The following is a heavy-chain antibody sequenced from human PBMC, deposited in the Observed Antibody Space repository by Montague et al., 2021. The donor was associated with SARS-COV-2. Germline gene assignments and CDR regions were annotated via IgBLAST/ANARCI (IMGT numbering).Heavy chain of an antibody. CDR2: IGWRSGSI. J-gene: IGHJ5*02. D-gene: IGHD5-12*01. Sequence: SLRLSCAASGFTFDDYVMHWVRQAPGKGLEWVSGIGWRSGSIGYXDSVKGRFTISRDNAKNSLYLQMNSLRAADTALYHCAKGQKIQWLVFNSAPDWFDPWGQGTLVTVSS. CDR1: GFTFDDYV. V-gene: IGHV3-9*01. CDR3: AKGQKIQWLVFNSAPDWFDP.